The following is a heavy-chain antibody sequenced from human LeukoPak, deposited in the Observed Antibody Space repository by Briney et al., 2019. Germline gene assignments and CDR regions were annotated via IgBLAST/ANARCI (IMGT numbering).Heavy chain of an antibody. CDR2: IYPGDSDT. D-gene: IGHD3-22*01. J-gene: IGHJ4*02. CDR3: ARRDDSSGWYYFDY. V-gene: IGHV5-51*01. CDR1: GYSFTSYW. Sequence: GESLKISCKGSGYSFTSYWIGWVRPMPGKGLEWVGIIYPGDSDTRYSPSFQGQVTISADKSISTAYLQWSSLKASDTAMYYCARRDDSSGWYYFDYWGQGTLVTVSS.